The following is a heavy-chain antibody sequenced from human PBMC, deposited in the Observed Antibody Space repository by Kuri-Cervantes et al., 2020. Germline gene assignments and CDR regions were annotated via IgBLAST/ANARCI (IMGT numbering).Heavy chain of an antibody. J-gene: IGHJ2*01. CDR2: IYYSGST. D-gene: IGHD1-1*01. V-gene: IGHV4-59*01. Sequence: GSLRLSCTVSGGSISGYYWSWIRQPPGKGLEWIGYIYYSGSTNYNPSLKSRVTISVDTSKNQFSLKLSSVTAADTAVYYCARGERWYFDLWGRGTLVTVSS. CDR1: GGSISGYY. CDR3: ARGERWYFDL.